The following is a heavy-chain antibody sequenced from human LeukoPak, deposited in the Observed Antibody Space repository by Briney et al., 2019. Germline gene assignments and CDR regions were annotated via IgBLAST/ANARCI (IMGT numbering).Heavy chain of an antibody. V-gene: IGHV4-39*07. CDR2: NYYSGST. J-gene: IGHJ4*02. Sequence: SETLSLTCTCSGGSISSSSYYGGCIRQPPGKGLEGIGSNYYSGSTYYNPSLESRVTISVDTSKNQFSLKLSSVTAADTAVYYCATGLRRWLQLFDYWGQGTLVTVSS. CDR3: ATGLRRWLQLFDY. CDR1: GGSISSSSYY. D-gene: IGHD5-24*01.